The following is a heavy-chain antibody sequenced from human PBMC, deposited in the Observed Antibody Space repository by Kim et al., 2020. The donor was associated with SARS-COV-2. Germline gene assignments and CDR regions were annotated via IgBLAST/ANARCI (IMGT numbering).Heavy chain of an antibody. V-gene: IGHV3-15*01. D-gene: IGHD3-9*01. J-gene: IGHJ6*02. Sequence: GGSLRLSCAASGFTFSNAWMSWVRQAPGKGLEWVGRIKSKTDGGTTDYAAPVKGRFTISRDDSKNTLYLQMNSLKTEDTAVYYCTTLLRYFDWLAVKYYYYFMDAWGQGTTVTLSS. CDR2: IKSKTDGGTT. CDR1: GFTFSNAW. CDR3: TTLLRYFDWLAVKYYYYFMDA.